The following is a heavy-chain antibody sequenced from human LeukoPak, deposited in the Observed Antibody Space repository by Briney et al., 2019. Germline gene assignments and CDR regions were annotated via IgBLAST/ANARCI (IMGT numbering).Heavy chain of an antibody. D-gene: IGHD3-22*01. CDR3: ARLGYYDSSGDPDD. V-gene: IGHV4-34*01. CDR2: INHSGST. J-gene: IGHJ4*02. Sequence: SETLSLTCTVCGGSLTSYYWSWLRQPPGKGLEWIGEINHSGSTNYNPSLKSRVTISVDTSKNQFSLKLSSVTAADTAVYYCARLGYYDSSGDPDDWGQGTLVTVSS. CDR1: GGSLTSYY.